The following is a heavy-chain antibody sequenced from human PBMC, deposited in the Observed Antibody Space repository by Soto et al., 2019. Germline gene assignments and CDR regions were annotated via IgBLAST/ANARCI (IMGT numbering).Heavy chain of an antibody. V-gene: IGHV4-59*01. CDR2: IYYSGST. J-gene: IGHJ4*02. CDR3: ARGGSWSSFDY. CDR1: GGSISSYY. D-gene: IGHD1-26*01. Sequence: SETLSLICTVSGGSISSYYWSWIRQPPGKGLEWIGYIYYSGSTNYNPSLKSRVTISVDTSKNQFSLKLSSVTAADTAVYYCARGGSWSSFDYWGQGTLVTVSS.